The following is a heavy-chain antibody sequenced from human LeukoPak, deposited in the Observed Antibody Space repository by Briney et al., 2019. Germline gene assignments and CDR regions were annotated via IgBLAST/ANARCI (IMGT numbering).Heavy chain of an antibody. CDR1: GYSFTSYW. D-gene: IGHD2-2*01. Sequence: GESLKISCKGSGYSFTSYWIGWVRQMPGKGLEWMGIIYPGDSDTRYSPSLQGQVTISADKSISTAYLQWSSLKASDTAMYYCARGYCSSTSCFRGYNWFDPWGQGTLVTVSS. J-gene: IGHJ5*02. CDR2: IYPGDSDT. CDR3: ARGYCSSTSCFRGYNWFDP. V-gene: IGHV5-51*01.